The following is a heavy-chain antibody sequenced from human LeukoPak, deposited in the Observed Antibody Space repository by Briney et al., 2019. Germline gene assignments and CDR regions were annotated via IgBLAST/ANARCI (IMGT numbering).Heavy chain of an antibody. CDR3: ASACAGAHCPDYFDS. J-gene: IGHJ4*02. CDR1: GFTISSYS. V-gene: IGHV3-21*01. Sequence: WGTLRLSCAASGFTISSYSLNWGRKAPGKGLERVSSSSSCSSYISYADSVKGSFITFTDNTNNYLYLQMNSLRAEDTAVYYCASACAGAHCPDYFDSWGQGSLVTVSS. D-gene: IGHD4/OR15-4a*01. CDR2: SSSCSSYI.